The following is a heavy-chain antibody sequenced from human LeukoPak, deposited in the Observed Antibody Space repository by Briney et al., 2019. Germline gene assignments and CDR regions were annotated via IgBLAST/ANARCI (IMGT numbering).Heavy chain of an antibody. CDR2: ISSSGTTV. CDR3: ASYCSGGSCNSDRFDP. J-gene: IGHJ5*02. D-gene: IGHD2-15*01. Sequence: GGSLRLSCAASGFTFSGHEMNWVRQGPGKGLEWVPYISSSGTTVKYADSVKGRFTISRDNAKNSLYLQMNSLRAEDTAVYYCASYCSGGSCNSDRFDPWGQGTLVTVSS. CDR1: GFTFSGHE. V-gene: IGHV3-48*03.